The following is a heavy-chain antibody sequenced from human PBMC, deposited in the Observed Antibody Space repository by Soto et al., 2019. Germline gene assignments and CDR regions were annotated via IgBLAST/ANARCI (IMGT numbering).Heavy chain of an antibody. CDR1: GFTFGSYG. J-gene: IGHJ6*02. Sequence: QVQLVESGGGVVQPGRSLRLSCAASGFTFGSYGIHWVRQAPGKGLEWVAVIWYDGSNKYYADSVKGRFTISRDNSKNTLYLQMNSLRAEDTAVYYCARELRGYSYFAYYGMDVWGQGTTVTVSS. CDR2: IWYDGSNK. CDR3: ARELRGYSYFAYYGMDV. D-gene: IGHD5-18*01. V-gene: IGHV3-33*01.